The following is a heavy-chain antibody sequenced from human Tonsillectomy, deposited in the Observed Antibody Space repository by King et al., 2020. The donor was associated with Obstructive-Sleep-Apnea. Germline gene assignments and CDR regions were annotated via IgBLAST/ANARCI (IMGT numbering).Heavy chain of an antibody. D-gene: IGHD3-9*01. J-gene: IGHJ4*02. CDR1: GFTFSSYG. CDR3: AKGSYDILTGYPPGFDY. Sequence: VQLVESGGGVVQPGGSLRLSCAASGFTFSSYGMHWVRQAPGKGLEWVAFIRCDGSHKYYADSVKGRFTISRDKSKNTLYLQMNSLRAEDTAVYYCAKGSYDILTGYPPGFDYWGQGTLVTVSS. V-gene: IGHV3-30*02. CDR2: IRCDGSHK.